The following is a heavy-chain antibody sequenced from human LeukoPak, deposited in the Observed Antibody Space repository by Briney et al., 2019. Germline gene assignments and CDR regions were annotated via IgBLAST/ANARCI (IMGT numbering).Heavy chain of an antibody. CDR2: IYPGDSDT. CDR1: GYSFADYW. CDR3: ARQGGDRTYYDFWSGYSGFDY. Sequence: GESLKISCKGSGYSFADYWVGWVRQMPGKGLEWMGIIYPGDSDTRYSPSFQGQVTISADKSISTAYLQWSSLKASDTAMYYCARQGGDRTYYDFWSGYSGFDYWGQGTLVTVSS. V-gene: IGHV5-51*01. J-gene: IGHJ4*02. D-gene: IGHD3-3*01.